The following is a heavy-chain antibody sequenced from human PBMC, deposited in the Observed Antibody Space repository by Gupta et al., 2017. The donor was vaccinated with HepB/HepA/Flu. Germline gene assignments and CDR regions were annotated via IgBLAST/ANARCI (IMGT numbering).Heavy chain of an antibody. D-gene: IGHD2-8*01. V-gene: IGHV1-2*02. CDR2: INPNSGGT. J-gene: IGHJ4*02. Sequence: VQLVQSGAEVKTPGASVKVSCRASGYTFTVNYIHWVRQAPGQGLEWMGWINPNSGGTNYAQKFQGRVTMTRDTSISTAYMELSRLRSDDTAVYYCARVAYCTKGVCLNYDFWGQGTLVTVSS. CDR1: GYTFTVNY. CDR3: ARVAYCTKGVCLNYDF.